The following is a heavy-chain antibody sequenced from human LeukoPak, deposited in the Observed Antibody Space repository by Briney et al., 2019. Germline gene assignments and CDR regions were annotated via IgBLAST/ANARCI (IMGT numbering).Heavy chain of an antibody. J-gene: IGHJ6*03. Sequence: PGGSLRLSCAASGFTFSSYAMHWVRQAPGKGLEWVAVISYDGSNKYYADSVKGRFTISRDNSKNTLYLQMNSLRAEDTAVYYCARDLVAGTADYYYYYYMDVWGKGTTVTVSS. CDR1: GFTFSSYA. V-gene: IGHV3-30*04. CDR3: ARDLVAGTADYYYYYYMDV. CDR2: ISYDGSNK. D-gene: IGHD6-19*01.